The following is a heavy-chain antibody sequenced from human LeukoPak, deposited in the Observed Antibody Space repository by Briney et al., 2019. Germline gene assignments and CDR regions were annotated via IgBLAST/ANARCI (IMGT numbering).Heavy chain of an antibody. CDR1: GFTFSSYG. CDR3: AKVLAYYFDY. V-gene: IGHV3-33*06. Sequence: GGSLRLSCAASGFTFSSYGMHWVRQAPGKGLEWVAAIWYDGSNKYYADSVKGRFTISRDNSKNTLYLQMNSLRAEDTAVYYCAKVLAYYFDYWGQGTLVTVSS. CDR2: IWYDGSNK. J-gene: IGHJ4*02.